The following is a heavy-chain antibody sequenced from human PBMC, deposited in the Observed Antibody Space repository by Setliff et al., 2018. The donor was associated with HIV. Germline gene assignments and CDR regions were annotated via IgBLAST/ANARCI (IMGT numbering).Heavy chain of an antibody. D-gene: IGHD1-26*01. CDR3: ARDPEPTGFSGSFGY. V-gene: IGHV3-48*01. CDR1: GFTFSTYT. Sequence: GGSLRLSCAASGFTFSTYTMNWVRQAPGKGLEWVSYISSGSRTIYYADSVKGRFTISRDNAKNSLFLQMSRLRVEDTARYYCARDPEPTGFSGSFGYWGQGTLVTVSS. J-gene: IGHJ4*02. CDR2: ISSGSRTI.